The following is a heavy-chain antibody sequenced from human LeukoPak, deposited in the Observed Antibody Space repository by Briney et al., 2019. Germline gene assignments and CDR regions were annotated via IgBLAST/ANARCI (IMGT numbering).Heavy chain of an antibody. CDR1: GFTFSSFW. CDR3: AKDSPLWFGELLGGGYFDY. J-gene: IGHJ4*02. CDR2: ISGSGGST. Sequence: PGGSLRLSCAASGFTFSSFWMNWVRQAPGKGLEWASAISGSGGSTYYADSVKGRFTISRDNSKNTLYPQMNSLRAEDTAVYYCAKDSPLWFGELLGGGYFDYWGQGTLVTVSS. D-gene: IGHD3-10*01. V-gene: IGHV3-23*01.